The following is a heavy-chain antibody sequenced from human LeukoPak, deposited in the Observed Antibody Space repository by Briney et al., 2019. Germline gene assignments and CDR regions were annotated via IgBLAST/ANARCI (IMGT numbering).Heavy chain of an antibody. V-gene: IGHV3-23*01. CDR1: GFTFRTYT. J-gene: IGHJ4*02. Sequence: PGGSLRLSCAAPGFTFRTYTMSSVRQAPGQGLKWVSAISGSGGSTYYADSVKGRFTISRDNSRNTLYLQMNSLRAEDTAVYYCAKDYSYDSPLPPYSDYWGQGTLVTVSS. CDR3: AKDYSYDSPLPPYSDY. D-gene: IGHD3-16*01. CDR2: ISGSGGST.